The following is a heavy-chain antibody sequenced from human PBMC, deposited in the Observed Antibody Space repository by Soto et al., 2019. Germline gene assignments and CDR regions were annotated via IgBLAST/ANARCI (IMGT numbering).Heavy chain of an antibody. D-gene: IGHD6-13*01. CDR1: GFTFSSYG. Sequence: QVQLVESGGGVVQPGRSLRLSCAASGFTFSSYGMHWVRQAPGKGLEWVAVIWYDGSNKYYADSVKGRFTISRDNSKNTLYLQMNSLRAEDTAVYYCARSLVAAAQPINWFDPWGQGTLVTVSS. J-gene: IGHJ5*02. CDR3: ARSLVAAAQPINWFDP. V-gene: IGHV3-33*01. CDR2: IWYDGSNK.